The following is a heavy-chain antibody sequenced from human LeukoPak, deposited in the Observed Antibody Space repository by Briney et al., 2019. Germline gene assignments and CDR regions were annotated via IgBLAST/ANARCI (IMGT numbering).Heavy chain of an antibody. V-gene: IGHV3-48*04. J-gene: IGHJ5*02. CDR1: GFTFSSYS. D-gene: IGHD5-18*01. Sequence: PGGSLRLSCAASGFTFSSYSMNWVRQALGKGLEWVSYISSSSSTIYYADSVKGRFTISRDNAKNSLYLQMNGLRAEDTAVYYCARDQGGYSYGESNWFDPWGQGTLVTVSS. CDR3: ARDQGGYSYGESNWFDP. CDR2: ISSSSSTI.